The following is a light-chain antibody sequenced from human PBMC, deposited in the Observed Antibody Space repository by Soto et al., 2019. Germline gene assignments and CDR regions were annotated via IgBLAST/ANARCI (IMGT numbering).Light chain of an antibody. Sequence: DIQMTQSPSSLSASVGDRVTITCRASQRISSYLNWYQQKPGKVPKLLIYGVSTLHSGVPSRFTGSGSGIDFTLTITSLQPEDVATYYCQQSYDIPITFGQGTRLDIK. CDR3: QQSYDIPIT. V-gene: IGKV1-39*01. J-gene: IGKJ5*01. CDR2: GVS. CDR1: QRISSY.